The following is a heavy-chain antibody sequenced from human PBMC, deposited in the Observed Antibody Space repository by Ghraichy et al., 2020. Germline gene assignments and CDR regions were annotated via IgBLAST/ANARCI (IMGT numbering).Heavy chain of an antibody. Sequence: GGSLRLSCAASGFTFSSYGMHWVRQAPGKGLEWVAVMSYDGSNKYYADSVKGRFTISRDNSKNTLYLQMNSLRAEDTAVYYCAKDVDTAMVFYYWGQGTLVTVSS. V-gene: IGHV3-30*18. CDR3: AKDVDTAMVFYY. CDR2: MSYDGSNK. J-gene: IGHJ4*02. D-gene: IGHD5-18*01. CDR1: GFTFSSYG.